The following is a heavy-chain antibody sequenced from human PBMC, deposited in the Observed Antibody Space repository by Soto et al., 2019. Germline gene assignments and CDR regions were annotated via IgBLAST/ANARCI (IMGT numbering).Heavy chain of an antibody. CDR3: ASRIEVGATRDFDY. V-gene: IGHV1-69*13. Sequence: SVKVSCKASGGTFSSYAISWVRQAPGQGLEWMGGIIPIFGTANYEQKFQGRVTITADESTSTAYMELSSLRSEDTAVYYCASRIEVGATRDFDYWGQGTLVTVSS. J-gene: IGHJ4*02. CDR2: IIPIFGTA. CDR1: GGTFSSYA. D-gene: IGHD1-26*01.